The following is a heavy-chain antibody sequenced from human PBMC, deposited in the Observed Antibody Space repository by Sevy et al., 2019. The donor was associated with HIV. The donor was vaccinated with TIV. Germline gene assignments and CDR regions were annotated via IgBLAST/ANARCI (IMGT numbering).Heavy chain of an antibody. CDR1: GLTFKNYA. D-gene: IGHD3-16*01. CDR3: ARDWAYFDY. Sequence: GGSLRLSCTASGLTFKNYAMHWVRQAPGKGLEYVSAISSNGDSTYYANSVKGRFIISRDNSKNTLYLQMGSLTAEDMAIYYCARDWAYFDYWGQGTLVTVSS. J-gene: IGHJ4*02. CDR2: ISSNGDST. V-gene: IGHV3-64*01.